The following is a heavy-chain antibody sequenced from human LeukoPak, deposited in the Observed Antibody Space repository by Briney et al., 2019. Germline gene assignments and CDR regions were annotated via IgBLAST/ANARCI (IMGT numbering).Heavy chain of an antibody. CDR2: MYHSGST. Sequence: PSETLSLTCAVSGYSINSGYYWGWIRQPPGNGLEWIGSMYHSGSTYYNPSLKSRVTLSVDTSKNQFSLKLSSVTAADTAVYYCARRIGTSYFDYWGQGTLVTVSP. CDR1: GYSINSGYY. D-gene: IGHD1-1*01. V-gene: IGHV4-38-2*01. J-gene: IGHJ4*02. CDR3: ARRIGTSYFDY.